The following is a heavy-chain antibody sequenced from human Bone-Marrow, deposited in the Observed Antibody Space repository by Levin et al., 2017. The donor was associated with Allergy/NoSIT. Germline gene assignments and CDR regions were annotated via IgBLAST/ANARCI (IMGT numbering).Heavy chain of an antibody. J-gene: IGHJ4*02. CDR3: ARGGSDWAQWSHFDY. CDR1: GYTFTDYF. D-gene: IGHD3-10*01. CDR2: IIPNSGGT. V-gene: IGHV1-2*02. Sequence: TTGGSLRLSCKASGYTFTDYFIHWVRLAPGQGLEWMGWIIPNSGGTNYAQRFQDRVTMTRDTSITTAYMDLSNLMSDDTAIYFCARGGSDWAQWSHFDYWGQGSLVTVSS.